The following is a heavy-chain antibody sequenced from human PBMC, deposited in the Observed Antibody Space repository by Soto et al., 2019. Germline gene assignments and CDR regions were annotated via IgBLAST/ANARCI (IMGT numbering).Heavy chain of an antibody. J-gene: IGHJ3*02. V-gene: IGHV4-59*01. Sequence: SETLSLTCTVSGGSISSYYWSWIRQPPGKGLEWIGYIYYSGSTNYNPSLKSRVTISVDTSKNQFSLKLSSVTAADTAVYYCARVGGYSYANAFDIWGQGTMVTVS. CDR3: ARVGGYSYANAFDI. CDR2: IYYSGST. D-gene: IGHD5-18*01. CDR1: GGSISSYY.